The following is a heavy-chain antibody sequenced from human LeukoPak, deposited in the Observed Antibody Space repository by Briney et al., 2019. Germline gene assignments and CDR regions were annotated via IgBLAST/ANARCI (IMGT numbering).Heavy chain of an antibody. Sequence: ASVKVSCKTSGYTFSDYYIHWIRQAPGQGLEWMGWLNPDSGGTNYAQNFQGRVTMTRDTSIRTAYMELSSLRSDDTAVYHCARALGWSTITGAFDIWAQASMVTV. CDR1: GYTFSDYY. J-gene: IGHJ3*02. CDR3: ARALGWSTITGAFDI. D-gene: IGHD1-20*01. V-gene: IGHV1-2*02. CDR2: LNPDSGGT.